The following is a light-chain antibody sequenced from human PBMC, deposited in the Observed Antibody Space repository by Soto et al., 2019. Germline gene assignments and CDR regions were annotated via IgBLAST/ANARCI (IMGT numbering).Light chain of an antibody. CDR3: VLFMGSGISV. Sequence: QTVVTQEPSFSVSPGGTVTLTCALNSGSVSASSYPSWCQQTPGQAPRTLIYNTNTRSSGVPDRFSGSILGNKAALTITGAQADDESDDYCVLFMGSGISVFGTGTKVTVL. CDR1: SGSVSASSY. CDR2: NTN. V-gene: IGLV8-61*01. J-gene: IGLJ1*01.